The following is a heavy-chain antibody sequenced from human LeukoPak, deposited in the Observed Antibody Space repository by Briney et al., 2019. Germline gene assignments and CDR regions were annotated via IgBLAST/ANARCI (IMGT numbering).Heavy chain of an antibody. D-gene: IGHD2-2*01. CDR1: GFTFSSHW. Sequence: GGSLILSCAVSGFTFSSHWMNWVRQAPGKGLEWVSAISGSGGSTYYADSVKGRFTISRDNSKNTLYLQMNSLRAEDTAVYYCAKDRGYCSSTSCYGETTWGQGTLVTVSS. V-gene: IGHV3-23*01. CDR3: AKDRGYCSSTSCYGETT. J-gene: IGHJ4*02. CDR2: ISGSGGST.